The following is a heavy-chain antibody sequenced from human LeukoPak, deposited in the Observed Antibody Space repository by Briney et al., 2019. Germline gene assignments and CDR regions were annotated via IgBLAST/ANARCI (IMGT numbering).Heavy chain of an antibody. Sequence: GGSLRLSCAAPGFTFSSYWMHWVRQAPGKGLVWVSRINSDGSSTSYADSVKGRFTISRDNSKNTLYLQMNSLRAEDTAVYYCAKVGMVATILNYFDYWGQGTLVTVSS. D-gene: IGHD5-24*01. CDR2: INSDGSST. V-gene: IGHV3-74*01. J-gene: IGHJ4*02. CDR1: GFTFSSYW. CDR3: AKVGMVATILNYFDY.